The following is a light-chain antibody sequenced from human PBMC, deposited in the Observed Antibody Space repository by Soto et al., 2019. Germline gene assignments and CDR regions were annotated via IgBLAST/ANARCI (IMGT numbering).Light chain of an antibody. V-gene: IGKV3-20*01. Sequence: EIVLTQSPDTLSLSPGESATLSCRASQSVSSSYLAWYQQKPGRAPRLLIYGASNRATGIPDRFSGSGSGTDCTLTISRLEPEDFAVFYCQQYDDSITFGQGTRLEIE. CDR3: QQYDDSIT. J-gene: IGKJ5*01. CDR1: QSVSSSY. CDR2: GAS.